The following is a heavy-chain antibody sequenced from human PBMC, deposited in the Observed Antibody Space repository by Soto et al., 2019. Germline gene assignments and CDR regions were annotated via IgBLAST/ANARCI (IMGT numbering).Heavy chain of an antibody. D-gene: IGHD3-3*01. CDR2: INHSGST. Sequence: SETLSLTCAVYGGSFSGYYWSWIRQPPGKGLEWIGEINHSGSTNYNPSLKSRVTISVDTSKNQFSLKLSSVTAADTAVYYCARDRRVVIDLHYYYGMDVWGQGTTVTVSS. V-gene: IGHV4-34*01. J-gene: IGHJ6*02. CDR1: GGSFSGYY. CDR3: ARDRRVVIDLHYYYGMDV.